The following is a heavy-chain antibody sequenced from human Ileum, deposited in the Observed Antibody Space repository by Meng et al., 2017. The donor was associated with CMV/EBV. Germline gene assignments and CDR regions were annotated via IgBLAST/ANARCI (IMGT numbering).Heavy chain of an antibody. CDR3: AKTDGWLQSRRYFDD. CDR2: IYAGGSTT. Sequence: SGLNFGSYAMTWVRQAPGKGLEWVSFIYAGGSTTYYGDSVKGRFTISRDNSKNTLYLHMNSLRAEDTAVYYCAKTDGWLQSRRYFDDWGPGTLVTVSS. CDR1: GLNFGSYA. J-gene: IGHJ4*03. D-gene: IGHD5-24*01. V-gene: IGHV3-23*03.